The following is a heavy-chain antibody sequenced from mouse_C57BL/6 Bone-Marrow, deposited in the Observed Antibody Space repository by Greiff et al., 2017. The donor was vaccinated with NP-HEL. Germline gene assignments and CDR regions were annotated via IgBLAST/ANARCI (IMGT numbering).Heavy chain of an antibody. V-gene: IGHV3-6*01. CDR1: GYSITSGYF. J-gene: IGHJ2*01. CDR2: ISYDGSN. Sequence: ESGPGLVKPSQSLSLTCSVTGYSITSGYFWNWIRQFPGNKLEWMGYISYDGSNNYNPSLKNRISITRDTSKNQFFLKLNSVTTEDTATYNCARERTRFDYWGQGNTRTVAS. CDR3: ARERTRFDY.